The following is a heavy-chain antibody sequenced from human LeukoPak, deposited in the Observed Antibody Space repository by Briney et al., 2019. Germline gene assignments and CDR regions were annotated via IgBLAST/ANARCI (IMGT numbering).Heavy chain of an antibody. J-gene: IGHJ4*02. CDR3: AREGRCSSTSCSSDY. CDR1: GGTCSSYA. CDR2: IIPIFGTA. Sequence: SVKVSCKASGGTCSSYAISWVRQAPGQGLEWMGGIIPIFGTANYAQKFQGRVTITADESTSTAYMELSSLRSEDTAVYYCAREGRCSSTSCSSDYWGQGTLVTVSS. V-gene: IGHV1-69*13. D-gene: IGHD2-2*01.